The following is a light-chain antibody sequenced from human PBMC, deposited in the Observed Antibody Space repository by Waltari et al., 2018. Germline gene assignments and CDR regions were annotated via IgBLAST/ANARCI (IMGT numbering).Light chain of an antibody. V-gene: IGKV3-15*01. Sequence: EIEMTQSPASLSVSPGETAILTCRASQNIGTSLSWFQLRPGRAPRHLIYGASTRATGIPARFSASGSGTEFSLTISSLQSDDFAVYYCLQYNNWPYTFGQGTRLEFK. CDR1: QNIGTS. CDR3: LQYNNWPYT. CDR2: GAS. J-gene: IGKJ2*01.